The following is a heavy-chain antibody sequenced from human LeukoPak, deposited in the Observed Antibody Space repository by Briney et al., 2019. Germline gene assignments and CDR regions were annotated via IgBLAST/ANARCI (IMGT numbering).Heavy chain of an antibody. Sequence: GGSLRLSCAASGFTFSSYEMNWVRQAPGKGLEWVSYISSSGSTIYYADSVKGRFTISRDNSKNTLYLQMNSLRAEDTAVYYCASPGGQHRDGYIWGQGTLVTVSS. J-gene: IGHJ1*01. CDR1: GFTFSSYE. D-gene: IGHD5-24*01. V-gene: IGHV3-48*03. CDR3: ASPGGQHRDGYI. CDR2: ISSSGSTI.